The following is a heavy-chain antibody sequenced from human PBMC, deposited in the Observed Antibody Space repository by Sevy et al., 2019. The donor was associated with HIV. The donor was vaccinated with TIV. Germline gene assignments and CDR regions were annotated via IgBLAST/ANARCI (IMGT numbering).Heavy chain of an antibody. CDR2: INPNSGGT. V-gene: IGHV1-2*02. J-gene: IGHJ1*01. CDR3: ARDLSSGSYYYDSSGYYYGAEYFQH. Sequence: ASVKVSCKASGYTFTGYYMHWVRQAPGQGLEWMGWINPNSGGTNYAQKFQGRVTMTRDTSISTAYMELSRLRSDDTAVYYCARDLSSGSYYYDSSGYYYGAEYFQHWARAPWSPSPQ. CDR1: GYTFTGYY. D-gene: IGHD3-22*01.